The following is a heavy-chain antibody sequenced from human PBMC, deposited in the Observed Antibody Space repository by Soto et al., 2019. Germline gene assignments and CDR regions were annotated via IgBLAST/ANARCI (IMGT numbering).Heavy chain of an antibody. V-gene: IGHV4-31*03. D-gene: IGHD3-3*01. CDR1: GGSISSGGYY. CDR3: ARAQPETYYDWVGFWFDP. CDR2: IYYSGST. Sequence: QVQLQESGPGLVKPSQTLSLTCTVSGGSISSGGYYWSWIRQHPGKGLEWIGYIYYSGSTYYNPSIKSRVTISVDTSKNQFSLKLSSVTAADTAVYYCARAQPETYYDWVGFWFDPWGQGTLVTVSS. J-gene: IGHJ5*02.